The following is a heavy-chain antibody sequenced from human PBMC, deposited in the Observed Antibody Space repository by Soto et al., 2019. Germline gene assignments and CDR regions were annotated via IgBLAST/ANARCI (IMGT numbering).Heavy chain of an antibody. CDR2: IIPILGIA. Sequence: QVQLVQSGAEVKKPGSSVKVSCKASGGTFSSYTISWVRQAPGQGLEWMGRIIPILGIANYAQKFQGRVTITADKSTSTAYMELSSLRSEDTAAYYCARVEEYCSSTSCYSVLDVWGQGTTVTVSS. J-gene: IGHJ6*02. CDR1: GGTFSSYT. V-gene: IGHV1-69*02. CDR3: ARVEEYCSSTSCYSVLDV. D-gene: IGHD2-2*02.